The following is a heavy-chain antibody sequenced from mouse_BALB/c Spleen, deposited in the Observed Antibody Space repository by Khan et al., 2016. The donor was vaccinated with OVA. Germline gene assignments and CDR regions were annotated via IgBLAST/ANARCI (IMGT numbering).Heavy chain of an antibody. Sequence: EVQLQESGPGLVKPSQSLSLTCTVTGYSITSDYAWNWIRQFPGNKLEWMGYISYSGSTSYNQSLKSRISITRDTSKNQFFLQLNSVTTEDTATYYCARGDGSSYEDYAMDYWGQGTSVTVSS. CDR2: ISYSGST. D-gene: IGHD1-1*01. CDR1: GYSITSDYA. J-gene: IGHJ4*01. CDR3: ARGDGSSYEDYAMDY. V-gene: IGHV3-2*02.